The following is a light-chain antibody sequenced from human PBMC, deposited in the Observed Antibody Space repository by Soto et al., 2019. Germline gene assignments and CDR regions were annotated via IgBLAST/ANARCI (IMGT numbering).Light chain of an antibody. CDR3: QQAASFPIT. V-gene: IGKV3D-20*02. CDR1: QSLTNSF. CDR2: DTS. J-gene: IGKJ5*01. Sequence: EFVLTQSPITLSLSPGDRATLSCRASQSLTNSFIAGDQQRPGQAPRLLSEDTSSRARGIPDRVSGSGSGTDGTLTINSLQPEDFATYYCQQAASFPITFGQGTRLEIK.